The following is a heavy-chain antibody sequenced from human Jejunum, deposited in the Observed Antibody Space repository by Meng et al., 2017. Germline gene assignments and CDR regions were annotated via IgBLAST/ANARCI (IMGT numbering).Heavy chain of an antibody. CDR3: AVPPCSGGWCYFDY. Sequence: QVQLVQAGAEVKKPGASVKVSCKASGYTFTNYYIHWVRQAPGQRLEWMGWVNTDNGNTKYSQKFQDRVTITRDTSASTVYMDLRSLTSEDTAVYYCAVPPCSGGWCYFDYWGQGALVTVSS. CDR1: GYTFTNYY. D-gene: IGHD6-19*01. CDR2: VNTDNGNT. V-gene: IGHV1-3*04. J-gene: IGHJ4*02.